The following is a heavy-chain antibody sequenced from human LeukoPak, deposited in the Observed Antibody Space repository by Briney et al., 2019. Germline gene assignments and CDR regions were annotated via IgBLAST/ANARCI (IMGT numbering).Heavy chain of an antibody. D-gene: IGHD1-7*01. CDR1: GFTFSSYS. CDR2: ISSSSSYI. J-gene: IGHJ6*03. CDR3: ARDHGNNWNYGYYYYMDV. V-gene: IGHV3-21*01. Sequence: GGSLRLSCAASGFTFSSYSMNWVRQAPGKGLEWVSSISSSSSYIYYADSVKGRFTISRDNAKNSLYLQMNSLRAEDTAVYYCARDHGNNWNYGYYYYMDVWGKGTTVTVSS.